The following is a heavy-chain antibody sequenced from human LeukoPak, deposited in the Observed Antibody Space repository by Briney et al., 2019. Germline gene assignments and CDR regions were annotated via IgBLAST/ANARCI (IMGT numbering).Heavy chain of an antibody. V-gene: IGHV4-38-2*02. J-gene: IGHJ4*02. CDR3: ARGWWELLGGDY. Sequence: SETLSLTCTVSGYSISSGYYWGWIRQPPGKGLEWIGSIYHSGSTYYNPSLKSRVTISVDTSKNQFSLKLSSVTAADTAVYYCARGWWELLGGDYWGQGTLVTVSS. D-gene: IGHD1-26*01. CDR2: IYHSGST. CDR1: GYSISSGYY.